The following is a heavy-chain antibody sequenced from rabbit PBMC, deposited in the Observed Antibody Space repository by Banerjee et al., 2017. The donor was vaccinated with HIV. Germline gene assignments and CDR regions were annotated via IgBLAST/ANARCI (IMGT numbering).Heavy chain of an antibody. Sequence: QEQLEESGGDLVKPEGSLTLTCTASGFSFSSTNYICWVRQAPGKGLEWIACIYTGSSGSAYYASWAKGRFTISKSSSTTVTLQMTSLTAADTATYFCAGGYNYAGAGCHLWGPGTLVTVS. V-gene: IGHV1S45*01. CDR1: GFSFSSTNY. CDR2: IYTGSSGSA. CDR3: AGGYNYAGAGCHL. J-gene: IGHJ6*01. D-gene: IGHD4-2*01.